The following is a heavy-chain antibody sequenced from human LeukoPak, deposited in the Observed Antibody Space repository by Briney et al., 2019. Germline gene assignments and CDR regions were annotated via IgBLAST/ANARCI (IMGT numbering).Heavy chain of an antibody. CDR3: ARTGRAYYDSSGYDAFDI. Sequence: SETLSLTCTVSGGSISSGGYYWSWIRQHPGKGLEWIGYIYYSGSTYYNPSLKSRVTISVDTSKNQFSLKLSSVTAADTAVYYCARTGRAYYDSSGYDAFDIWGQGTMVTVSS. V-gene: IGHV4-31*03. CDR2: IYYSGST. J-gene: IGHJ3*02. CDR1: GGSISSGGYY. D-gene: IGHD3-22*01.